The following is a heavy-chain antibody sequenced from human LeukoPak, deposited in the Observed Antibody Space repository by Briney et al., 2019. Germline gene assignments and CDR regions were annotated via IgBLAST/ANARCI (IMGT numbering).Heavy chain of an antibody. Sequence: GGSLRLSCAASGFTFSDYCMSWIRQAPGKGLEWVSYISSGGSTIYYADSVKGRFTISRDNAKNSLYLQMNSLRAEDTAVYYCARDRSTYYDSSGLGNFQHWGQGTLVTVSS. CDR1: GFTFSDYC. V-gene: IGHV3-11*04. CDR3: ARDRSTYYDSSGLGNFQH. J-gene: IGHJ1*01. CDR2: ISSGGSTI. D-gene: IGHD3-22*01.